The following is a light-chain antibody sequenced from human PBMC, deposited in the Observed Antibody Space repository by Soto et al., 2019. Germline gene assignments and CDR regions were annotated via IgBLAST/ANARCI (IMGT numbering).Light chain of an antibody. J-gene: IGKJ1*01. CDR1: QSFSSH. CDR2: DAS. V-gene: IGKV3D-15*01. CDR3: QQYNNWPPWT. Sequence: EIVLTQSPATLSLSPGERATLSCRASQSFSSHLAWYQQKPGQAPRLLIYDASNRATGIPARFSGSGSGTEFTLTISSLQSEDFALYFCQQYNNWPPWTFGQGTKVDIK.